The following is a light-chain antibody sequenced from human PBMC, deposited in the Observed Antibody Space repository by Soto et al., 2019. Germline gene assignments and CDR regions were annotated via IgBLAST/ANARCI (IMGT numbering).Light chain of an antibody. J-gene: IGKJ4*01. CDR2: LGS. Sequence: EIVLTQSPLSLPVTPGEPASISCRSSRSILGSSGYNYLNWYLQKPGQSPQLLIYLGSSRASGVTDRFSGSGSGTDFTLTISRVEAGDVGVYFCAQGLAVQFNFVGGTKGDI. CDR1: RSILGSSGYNY. CDR3: AQGLAVQFN. V-gene: IGKV2-28*01.